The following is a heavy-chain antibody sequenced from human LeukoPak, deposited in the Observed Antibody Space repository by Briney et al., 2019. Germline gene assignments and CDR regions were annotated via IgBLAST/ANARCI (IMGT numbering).Heavy chain of an antibody. V-gene: IGHV1-8*01. CDR2: MNPNSGNT. CDR3: ARALGYCTNGVCRSDNWFDP. Sequence: EASVKVSCKASGYTFTSYDINWVRQATGQGLEWMGWMNPNSGNTGYAQRFQGRVTMTRNTSISTAYMELSSLGSEDTAVYYCARALGYCTNGVCRSDNWFDPWGQGTLVTVSS. CDR1: GYTFTSYD. D-gene: IGHD2-8*01. J-gene: IGHJ5*02.